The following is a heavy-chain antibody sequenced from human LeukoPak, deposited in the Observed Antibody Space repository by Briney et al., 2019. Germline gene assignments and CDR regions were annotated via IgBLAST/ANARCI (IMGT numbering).Heavy chain of an antibody. CDR3: AKWLVV. J-gene: IGHJ4*02. D-gene: IGHD6-19*01. Sequence: PGGSLRLSCAASGFTFSSEEMNWVRQAPGKGLEWVSSITTSGGFMSYADSVKGRFTISRDNARNSLFLQMNNLRADDTAVYYCAKWLVVGGQGTLVTVSS. V-gene: IGHV3-48*03. CDR2: ITTSGGFM. CDR1: GFTFSSEE.